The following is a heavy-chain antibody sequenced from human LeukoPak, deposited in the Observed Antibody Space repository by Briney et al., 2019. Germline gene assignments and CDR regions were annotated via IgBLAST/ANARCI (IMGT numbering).Heavy chain of an antibody. CDR1: RYTLTSYD. J-gene: IGHJ6*02. Sequence: ASVTVSCKASRYTLTSYDINWVRQATGQGREWMGWMNPNSGNPGYAQKLQGRVTLNRNTSKSTAYMELSSLRSEDTAVYYCAFPLRGEGLDVWGERTAVTLSS. CDR2: MNPNSGNP. CDR3: AFPLRGEGLDV. V-gene: IGHV1-8*01. D-gene: IGHD3-16*01.